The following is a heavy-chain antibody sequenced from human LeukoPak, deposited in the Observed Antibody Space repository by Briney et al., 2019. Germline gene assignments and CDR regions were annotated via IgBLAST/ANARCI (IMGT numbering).Heavy chain of an antibody. CDR3: ASRIAAAGTTGYSSGWYVGNYFDY. Sequence: SVKVSCKASGGTFSSYAISWVRQAPGQGLEWMGGIIPIFGTANYAQKFQGRVTITADESTSTAYMELSSLRSEDTAVYYCASRIAAAGTTGYSSGWYVGNYFDYWGQGTLVTVSS. CDR1: GGTFSSYA. D-gene: IGHD6-19*01. CDR2: IIPIFGTA. J-gene: IGHJ4*02. V-gene: IGHV1-69*01.